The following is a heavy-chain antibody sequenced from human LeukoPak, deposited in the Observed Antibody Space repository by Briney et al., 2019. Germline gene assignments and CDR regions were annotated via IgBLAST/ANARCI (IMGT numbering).Heavy chain of an antibody. D-gene: IGHD2-2*01. Sequence: GESLKISCKGSGYSFTSYWIGWVRQMPGKGLEWMGIIYPGDSDTRYSPSFQGQVTISADKSISTAYLQWSSLKASDTAMCYCARHGGVVPAAQGFDPWGQGTLVTVSS. CDR1: GYSFTSYW. J-gene: IGHJ5*02. CDR3: ARHGGVVPAAQGFDP. V-gene: IGHV5-51*01. CDR2: IYPGDSDT.